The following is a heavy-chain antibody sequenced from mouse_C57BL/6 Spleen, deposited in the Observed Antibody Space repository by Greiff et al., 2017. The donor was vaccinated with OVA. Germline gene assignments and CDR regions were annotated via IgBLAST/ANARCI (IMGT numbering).Heavy chain of an antibody. V-gene: IGHV1-4*01. CDR1: GYTFTSYT. D-gene: IGHD1-1*01. CDR3: ARRVGTTVVPFDY. J-gene: IGHJ2*01. Sequence: VQLQQSGAELARPGASVKMSCKASGYTFTSYTMHWVKQRPGQGLEWIGYINPSSGYTKYNQTFKDKDTLTADKSSSTAYMQLSSLTSEDSAVYYCARRVGTTVVPFDYWGQGTTLTVSS. CDR2: INPSSGYT.